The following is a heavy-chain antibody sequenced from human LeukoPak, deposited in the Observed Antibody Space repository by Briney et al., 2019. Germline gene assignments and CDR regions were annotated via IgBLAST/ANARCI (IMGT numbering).Heavy chain of an antibody. Sequence: GGSLRLSCAASGFTFSETWMSWVRQAPGKGLEWVANIRPGGSSGAYVDSVKGRFAISGDNAKSSLSLQMNTLRVEDTAVYYCWHPLIQGAVSWGQGTLVTVSS. CDR1: GFTFSETW. CDR3: WHPLIQGAVS. V-gene: IGHV3-7*01. D-gene: IGHD3-10*01. CDR2: IRPGGSSG. J-gene: IGHJ5*02.